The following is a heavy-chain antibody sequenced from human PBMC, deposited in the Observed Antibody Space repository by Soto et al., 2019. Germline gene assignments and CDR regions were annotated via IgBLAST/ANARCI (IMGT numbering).Heavy chain of an antibody. J-gene: IGHJ4*02. V-gene: IGHV1-2*04. CDR2: INPNSGGT. CDR3: ARTYDILTGYFDY. D-gene: IGHD3-9*01. CDR1: GYTFTGYY. Sequence: ASVKVSCKASGYTFTGYYMHWVRQAPGQGLEWMGWINPNSGGTNYAQKFQGWVTMTRDTSISTAYMELSRLRFDDTAVYYCARTYDILTGYFDYWGQGTLVTVSS.